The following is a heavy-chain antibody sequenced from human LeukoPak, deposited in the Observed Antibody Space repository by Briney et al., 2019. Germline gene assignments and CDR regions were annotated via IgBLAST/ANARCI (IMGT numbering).Heavy chain of an antibody. J-gene: IGHJ4*02. Sequence: GASVTVSCKASGYTLTDYYMHWVRQAPGQGLEWMGRINPNSGGTNYAQKFQGRVTMTRDTSINTVYMELSRLRSDDTAVYYCARVGYYESSGYYEYWGQGTLVTVSS. CDR2: INPNSGGT. CDR1: GYTLTDYY. D-gene: IGHD3-22*01. V-gene: IGHV1-2*06. CDR3: ARVGYYESSGYYEY.